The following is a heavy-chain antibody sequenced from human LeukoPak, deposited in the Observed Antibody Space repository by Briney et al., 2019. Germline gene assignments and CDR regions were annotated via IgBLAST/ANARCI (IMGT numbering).Heavy chain of an antibody. CDR2: IWYDGSNK. CDR1: GFTFSSYG. D-gene: IGHD3-10*01. V-gene: IGHV3-33*01. CDR3: ARGSGSPSNFYYYGMDV. J-gene: IGHJ6*02. Sequence: GRSLKLSCAASGFTFSSYGIHWVRQAPGKGLEWVALIWYDGSNKYYADSVKGRFTISRDNSKNTLYLQMNSLRAEDTAVYYCARGSGSPSNFYYYGMDVWGQGTTVTVSS.